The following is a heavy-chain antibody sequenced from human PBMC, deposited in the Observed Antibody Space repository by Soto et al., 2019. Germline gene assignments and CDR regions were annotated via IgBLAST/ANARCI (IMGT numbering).Heavy chain of an antibody. J-gene: IGHJ4*02. D-gene: IGHD4-17*01. CDR3: ARWDGYGDV. CDR2: LSGGGSNT. CDR1: GFSLSSYA. V-gene: IGHV3-23*01. Sequence: GGSLRLSCAASGFSLSSYAMTWVRQAPGKGLAWVSGLSGGGSNTFYADSVQGRFTISVDNSKNTVYLQMNSLRVEDTAVYYCARWDGYGDVWGQGTLVTVSS.